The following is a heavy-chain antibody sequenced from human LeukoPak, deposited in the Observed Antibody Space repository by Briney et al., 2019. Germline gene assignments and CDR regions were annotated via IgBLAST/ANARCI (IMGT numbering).Heavy chain of an antibody. CDR1: GFTFSSYA. CDR2: ISGSGGST. CDR3: AKGDTAMVLWSFDY. V-gene: IGHV3-23*01. J-gene: IGHJ4*02. D-gene: IGHD5-18*01. Sequence: GGSLRLSCAASGFTFSSYAMSWVRQAPGKGLEWVSAISGSGGSTYYADSVKGRFTISRDNSKNTLYLQMNSLRAEDTAVYYGAKGDTAMVLWSFDYWGQGPLVTVSS.